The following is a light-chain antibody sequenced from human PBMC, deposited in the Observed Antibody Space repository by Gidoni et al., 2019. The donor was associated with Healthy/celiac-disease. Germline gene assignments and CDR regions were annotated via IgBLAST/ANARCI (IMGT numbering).Light chain of an antibody. CDR3: QVWDSSSDSVV. Sequence: SYVLTQPPSVSVAPGTTARMTCGGNNIGSKSLHWYQQKPGQAPGLVIYYDSDRPSGIPERFSGSNYGNTATLTISRVEAGDEADYYCQVWDSSSDSVVFGGGTKLTVL. CDR1: NIGSKS. J-gene: IGLJ2*01. CDR2: YDS. V-gene: IGLV3-21*04.